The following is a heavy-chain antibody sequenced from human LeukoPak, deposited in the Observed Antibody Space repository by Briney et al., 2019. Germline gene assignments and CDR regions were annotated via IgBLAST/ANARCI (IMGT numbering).Heavy chain of an antibody. V-gene: IGHV3-53*01. Sequence: GGSLRLSCAASGFTVSSNHMSWVRQAPGKGLNWVSIIYSGGTTYYADSMKGRFTISRDNSKNTLYLQMNSLRAEDTAVYYCARDADYGGSPDAFDIWGRGTIVTVSS. D-gene: IGHD4-23*01. CDR1: GFTVSSNH. J-gene: IGHJ3*02. CDR3: ARDADYGGSPDAFDI. CDR2: IYSGGTT.